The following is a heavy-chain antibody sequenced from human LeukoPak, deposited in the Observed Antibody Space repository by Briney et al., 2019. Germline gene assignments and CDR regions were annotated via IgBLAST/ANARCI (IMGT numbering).Heavy chain of an antibody. Sequence: PGGSLRLSCAASGFTFNNYAMNWVRQTPGGRLEWVSFIGISSGPLLYADSVKGRFTISRDNAKASVYLQMNRLRAEDTAVYYCAREQLVGRSEAFDIWGQGTMVTVSS. CDR1: GFTFNNYA. V-gene: IGHV3-48*04. J-gene: IGHJ3*02. CDR2: IGISSGPL. CDR3: AREQLVGRSEAFDI. D-gene: IGHD6-6*01.